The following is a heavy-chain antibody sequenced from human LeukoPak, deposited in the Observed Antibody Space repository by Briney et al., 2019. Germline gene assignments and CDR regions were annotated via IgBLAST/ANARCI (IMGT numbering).Heavy chain of an antibody. J-gene: IGHJ4*02. CDR2: ISSSSSYI. CDR3: ARDQHKRYSSGWYW. D-gene: IGHD6-19*01. Sequence: GVSLRLFCAASRFTFSSYSMNWVRQAPGQGLEGGSSISSSSSYIYYADSVKGRFTISRDNAKNSLYLQMNSLRAEDTAVYYCARDQHKRYSSGWYWWGQGTLVTVPS. CDR1: RFTFSSYS. V-gene: IGHV3-21*01.